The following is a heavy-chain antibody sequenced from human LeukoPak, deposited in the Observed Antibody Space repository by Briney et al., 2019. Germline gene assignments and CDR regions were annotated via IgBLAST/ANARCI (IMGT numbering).Heavy chain of an antibody. D-gene: IGHD2-21*01. CDR2: INPNSGGT. V-gene: IGHV1-2*06. CDR3: ARGIWRGNWFDP. Sequence: ASVKVSCKASGYTFTGYYMHWVRQAPGQGLEWMGRINPNSGGTNYAQKFQGRVTMTRDTSISTAYMELSRLRSDDTAVYYCARGIWRGNWFDPWGQGTLVTVSS. J-gene: IGHJ5*02. CDR1: GYTFTGYY.